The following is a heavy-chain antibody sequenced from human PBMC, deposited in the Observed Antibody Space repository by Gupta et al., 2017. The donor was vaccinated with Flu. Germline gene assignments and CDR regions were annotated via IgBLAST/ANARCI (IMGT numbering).Heavy chain of an antibody. D-gene: IGHD4-17*01. CDR2: IWNDGKKK. V-gene: IGHV3-33*01. CDR1: GFIFRRHG. CDR3: ARDLSYGDLYYCDY. Sequence: QVHLVEYGGGVVQPGGSLRLSGAASGFIFRRHGIHWVRQAPGKGLEWVAVIWNDGKKKFYADSVQGRFTISRDNSKNEVHLQMNGLRVEDTAVYYCARDLSYGDLYYCDYWGQGTLVTVSP. J-gene: IGHJ4*02.